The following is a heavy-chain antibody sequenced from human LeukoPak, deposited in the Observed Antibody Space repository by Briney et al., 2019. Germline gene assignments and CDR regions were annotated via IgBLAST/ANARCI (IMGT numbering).Heavy chain of an antibody. CDR2: ISWEGGTT. D-gene: IGHD2-15*01. CDR1: GFTFDDYA. V-gene: IGHV3-43D*03. J-gene: IGHJ5*02. Sequence: GGSLRLSCAVSGFTFDDYAMHWVRHAPGKCLEWVSLISWEGGTTYYADSVKGRFTISRDNSKNSLYLQTNSLRAEDTALYYCAKDGVVAALGDNWFDPWGQGTLVTVSS. CDR3: AKDGVVAALGDNWFDP.